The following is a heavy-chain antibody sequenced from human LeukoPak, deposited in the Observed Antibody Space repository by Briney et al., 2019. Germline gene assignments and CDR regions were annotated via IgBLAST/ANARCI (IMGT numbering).Heavy chain of an antibody. CDR3: ARHGPYASGSYYNVGFDY. J-gene: IGHJ4*02. D-gene: IGHD3-10*01. V-gene: IGHV3-21*01. CDR1: GFTFSSYS. CDR2: ISSSSSYI. Sequence: PGGSLRLSCAASGFTFSSYSMNWVRQAPGKGLEWVSSISSSSSYIYYADSVKGRFTISRDNAKNSLYLQMNSLRAEDTAVYYCARHGPYASGSYYNVGFDYWGQGTLVTVSS.